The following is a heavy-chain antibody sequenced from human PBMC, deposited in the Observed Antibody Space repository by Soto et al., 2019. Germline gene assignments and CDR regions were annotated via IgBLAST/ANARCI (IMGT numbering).Heavy chain of an antibody. CDR2: VIPILTTP. CDR1: GGTFSIYG. Sequence: QVQLVQSGAEVKKTGSSVKVSCKASGGTFSIYGFSWVRQAPGQGPEWIGGVIPILTTPNYAQKFQGRVTILAAECTTTVYLDLSRVKFEDTGVYYCATSVGITTTGVDGMDVLGQGASGYVS. CDR3: ATSVGITTTGVDGMDV. V-gene: IGHV1-69*01. J-gene: IGHJ6*01. D-gene: IGHD2-8*01.